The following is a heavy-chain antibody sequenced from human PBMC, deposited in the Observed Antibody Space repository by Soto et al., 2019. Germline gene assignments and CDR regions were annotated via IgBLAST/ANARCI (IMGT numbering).Heavy chain of an antibody. CDR2: LSYRGTT. D-gene: IGHD6-13*01. J-gene: IGHJ5*02. CDR1: GGSFNSGAYY. Sequence: SETLSLTCTVSGGSFNSGAYYWGWIRRHPGKGLEWIGYLSYRGTTYYSPSLKSRLTMSLDTSKNQFSLKLNPVTAADTAVYYCARVSATGTRWFGPWGPGTLVTVSS. V-gene: IGHV4-31*03. CDR3: ARVSATGTRWFGP.